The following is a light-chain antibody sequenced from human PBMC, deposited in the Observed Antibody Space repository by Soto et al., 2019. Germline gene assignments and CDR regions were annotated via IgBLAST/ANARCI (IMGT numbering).Light chain of an antibody. CDR1: SSDVGGYNY. CDR3: CSYTTSNTRQIV. J-gene: IGLJ1*01. Sequence: QSALTQPASVSGSPGQSITIPCTGTSSDVGGYNYVSWYQQQPGKAPKFMIYDVTNRPSGVSNRFSGSKSGNTASLTISGLQAEDEADYYCCSYTTSNTRQIVFGTGTKVTVL. V-gene: IGLV2-14*01. CDR2: DVT.